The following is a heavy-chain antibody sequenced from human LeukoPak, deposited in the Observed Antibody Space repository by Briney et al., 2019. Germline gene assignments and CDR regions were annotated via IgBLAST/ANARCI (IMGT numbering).Heavy chain of an antibody. CDR1: GYTFTSYD. CDR3: TRESLYVPRWFDP. Sequence: ASVKVSCKASGYTFTSYDINWVRQAPGQGLGWMGWMNPNSGNTGYSQKFQGRVTMTRDTSINMAYMELNTLISEDTAVYYCTRESLYVPRWFDPWGQGTLVSVSS. V-gene: IGHV1-8*01. CDR2: MNPNSGNT. D-gene: IGHD5/OR15-5a*01. J-gene: IGHJ5*02.